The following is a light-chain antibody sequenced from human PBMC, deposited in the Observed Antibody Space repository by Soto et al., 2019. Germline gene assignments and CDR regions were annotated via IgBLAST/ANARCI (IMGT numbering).Light chain of an antibody. V-gene: IGKV1-39*01. J-gene: IGKJ1*01. CDR1: QTISDF. CDR3: QQSFSNPRT. CDR2: AAS. Sequence: DIHMTQSPSSLSASIGYRFTITCRASQTISDFLNWYQHKPAKAPKLLIYAASSLQGGVPSRFSGSGSGTNFTLTISGLQPEDFETYFCQQSFSNPRTFGQGTKVDIK.